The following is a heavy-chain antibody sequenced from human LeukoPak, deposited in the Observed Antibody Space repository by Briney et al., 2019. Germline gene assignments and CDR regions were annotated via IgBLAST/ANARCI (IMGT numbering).Heavy chain of an antibody. V-gene: IGHV1-18*01. CDR3: ARDFSGYSYGLGAFDI. CDR2: ISAYNGNT. Sequence: GASVKVSCKASGYTFTSYGISWVRQAPGQGLEWMGWISAYNGNTNYAQKLQGRVTMTTDTSTSTAYMELRSLRSDDTAVYYCARDFSGYSYGLGAFDIWGQGTMVTVSS. CDR1: GYTFTSYG. J-gene: IGHJ3*02. D-gene: IGHD5-18*01.